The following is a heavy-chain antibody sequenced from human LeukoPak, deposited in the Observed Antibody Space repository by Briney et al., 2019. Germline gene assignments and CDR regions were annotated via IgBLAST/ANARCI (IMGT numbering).Heavy chain of an antibody. J-gene: IGHJ4*02. D-gene: IGHD3-22*01. CDR1: GFTFSSYE. CDR2: ISSSGSTI. CDR3: AGGEGYYYDSSGYY. V-gene: IGHV3-48*03. Sequence: GGPLRLSCAASGFTFSSYEMNWVRQAPGKGLEWVSYISSSGSTIYYADSVKGRFTISRDNAKNSLYLQMNSLRAEDTAVYYCAGGEGYYYDSSGYYWGQGTLITVSS.